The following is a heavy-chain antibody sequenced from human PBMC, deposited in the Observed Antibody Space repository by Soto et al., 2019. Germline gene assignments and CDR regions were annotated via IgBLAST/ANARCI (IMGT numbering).Heavy chain of an antibody. Sequence: PGGSLRLSFAAFGLTFSTYGLTWVRRAPGKGLEWVAVIWPVGSNKYNADSVKGRFTISRDNSKNTLYLQMNSLRAEDTAVYYCARMPYDSTGYYYVGLDYWGQGTLVTISS. CDR3: ARMPYDSTGYYYVGLDY. CDR1: GLTFSTYG. V-gene: IGHV3-33*01. CDR2: IWPVGSNK. J-gene: IGHJ4*02. D-gene: IGHD3-22*01.